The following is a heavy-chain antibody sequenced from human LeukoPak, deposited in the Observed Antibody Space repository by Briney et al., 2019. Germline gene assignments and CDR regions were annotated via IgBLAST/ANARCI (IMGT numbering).Heavy chain of an antibody. V-gene: IGHV3-23*01. CDR1: GFTFSDCA. J-gene: IGHJ4*02. CDR2: LSGSGVNT. D-gene: IGHD1-26*01. Sequence: GSLRLSCMVSGFTFSDCAISWVRQAPGKGLEWVSALSGSGVNTYYADSVKGRFTLSRDNSKKTVYLQMNSLRAEDTAVYYCAKAYSGSRGYYFDYWGQGTLVTVSS. CDR3: AKAYSGSRGYYFDY.